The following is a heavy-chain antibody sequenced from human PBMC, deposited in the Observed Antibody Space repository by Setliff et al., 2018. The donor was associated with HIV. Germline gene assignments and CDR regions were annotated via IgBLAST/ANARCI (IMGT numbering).Heavy chain of an antibody. D-gene: IGHD2-15*01. CDR2: IYTSGTT. J-gene: IGHJ4*02. Sequence: SETLSLTCAVSGVSISSGSYYWSWIRQPAGKGLEWIGHIYTSGTTNYNPSLKSRVTISLDTSNNQFSLKLSSVTAADTAVYYCARGGASSKYFDSWGQGTLVTVS. CDR3: ARGGASSKYFDS. V-gene: IGHV4-61*09. CDR1: GVSISSGSYY.